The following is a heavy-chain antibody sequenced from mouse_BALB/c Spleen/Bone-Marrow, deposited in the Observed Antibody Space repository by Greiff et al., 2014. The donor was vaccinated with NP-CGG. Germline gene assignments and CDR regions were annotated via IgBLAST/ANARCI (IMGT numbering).Heavy chain of an antibody. CDR1: GFNIKDYY. CDR3: SARGDYDFDYFDY. V-gene: IGHV14-4*02. D-gene: IGHD2-4*01. CDR2: IDPENGDT. J-gene: IGHJ2*01. Sequence: VQLQQSGAELVRSGASVKLSCTASGFNIKDYYMHWVKQRPEQGLEWIGWIDPENGDTEYAPKFQGKATMTADTSSNTAYLQLSSLTSEDTAVYYCSARGDYDFDYFDYWGQGTTPTVSS.